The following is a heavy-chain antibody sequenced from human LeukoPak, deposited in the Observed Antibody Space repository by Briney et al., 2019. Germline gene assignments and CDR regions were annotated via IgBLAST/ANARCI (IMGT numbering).Heavy chain of an antibody. J-gene: IGHJ4*02. CDR3: ARDGRITMVRGVISY. V-gene: IGHV4-39*07. CDR1: GDSISSSTYY. CDR2: MCYSGNT. Sequence: SETLSLTCTSSGDSISSSTYYWGWIRQPPGKGLEWIGSMCYSGNTYYNPSLKSRVTISVDTSKNQFSLKLSSVTAADTAVYYCARDGRITMVRGVISYWGQGTLVTVSS. D-gene: IGHD3-10*01.